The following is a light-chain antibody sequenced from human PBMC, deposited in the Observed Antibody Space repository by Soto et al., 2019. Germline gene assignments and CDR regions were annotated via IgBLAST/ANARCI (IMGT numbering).Light chain of an antibody. V-gene: IGKV3-20*01. J-gene: IGKJ5*01. Sequence: EVVMTQSPATLSVSPGNTVTLSCRANQTITSNLAWYQQKPGQAPRLLIYGASSRATGIPDRFSGSGSGTDFTHTISRLEPEDFAVYYCQQYGSSPTFGQGTRLDIK. CDR2: GAS. CDR3: QQYGSSPT. CDR1: QTITSN.